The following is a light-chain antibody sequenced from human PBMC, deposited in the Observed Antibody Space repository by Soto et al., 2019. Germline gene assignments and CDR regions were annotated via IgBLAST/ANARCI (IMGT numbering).Light chain of an antibody. V-gene: IGKV1-27*01. CDR2: SAS. CDR3: QKYNSAPRT. J-gene: IGKJ1*01. CDR1: QGISNY. Sequence: DIQMTQSPSSLSASVGDRVIITCRASQGISNYLAWYQQKPGKVPKLLIYSASTLQSGVPSRFSGSGSGTDFTLTISSLKPEDVATYYCQKYNSAPRTFGQGTKVEIK.